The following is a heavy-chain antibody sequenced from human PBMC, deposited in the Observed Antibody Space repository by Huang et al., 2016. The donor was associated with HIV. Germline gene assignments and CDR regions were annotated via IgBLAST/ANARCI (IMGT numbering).Heavy chain of an antibody. CDR3: ARVLMYYNSSGYGFDY. Sequence: QVQLQQWGAGLLKPSETLSLTRAVYGGSFSGYYWSWIRPPPGKGLEWIGEINHRGSTNYNPALKSRVTISVDTSKNQFSLKLSSVTAADTAVYYCARVLMYYNSSGYGFDYWGQGTLVTVSS. CDR2: INHRGST. V-gene: IGHV4-34*01. J-gene: IGHJ4*02. CDR1: GGSFSGYY. D-gene: IGHD3-22*01.